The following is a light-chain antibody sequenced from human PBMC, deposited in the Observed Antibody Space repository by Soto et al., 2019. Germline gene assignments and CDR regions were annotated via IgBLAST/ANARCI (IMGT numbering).Light chain of an antibody. CDR2: EVS. J-gene: IGLJ2*01. CDR3: SLYTSSSTFGV. V-gene: IGLV2-18*01. CDR1: SSDVGSYNR. Sequence: QSVLTQPPSVSGSPGQSVTISCTGTSSDVGSYNRVSWYQQPPGTAPKLMIYEVSNRPSGVPDRFSGSKSGNTASLTISGLQAEDEADYYCSLYTSSSTFGVFGGGTQLTVL.